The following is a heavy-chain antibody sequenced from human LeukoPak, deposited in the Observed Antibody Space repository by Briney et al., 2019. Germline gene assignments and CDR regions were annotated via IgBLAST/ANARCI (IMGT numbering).Heavy chain of an antibody. J-gene: IGHJ6*03. CDR2: INWNGGST. D-gene: IGHD3-3*01. V-gene: IGHV3-20*04. Sequence: GGSLRLSCAASGFTFDDYGMSWVRQAPGKGLEWVSGINWNGGSTGYADSVKGRFTISRDNSKNTLYLQMNSLRAEDTAVYYCAKGSWGDFWSGYYRDYYMDVWGKGTTVTVSS. CDR1: GFTFDDYG. CDR3: AKGSWGDFWSGYYRDYYMDV.